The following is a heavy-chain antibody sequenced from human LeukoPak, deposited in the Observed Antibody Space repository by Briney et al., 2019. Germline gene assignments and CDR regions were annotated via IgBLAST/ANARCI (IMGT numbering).Heavy chain of an antibody. CDR2: INPDRGGT. V-gene: IGHV1-2*02. D-gene: IGHD6-19*01. J-gene: IGHJ4*02. CDR1: GYTFTGYY. CDR3: ARDTSGWYNY. Sequence: ASVKVSCKASGYTFTGYYIHWVRQAPGQGLEWMGWINPDRGGTYYAQKFQGRVTMTRDTSISAAYMELSRLSSDDTAVYYCARDTSGWYNYWGQGTLVTVSS.